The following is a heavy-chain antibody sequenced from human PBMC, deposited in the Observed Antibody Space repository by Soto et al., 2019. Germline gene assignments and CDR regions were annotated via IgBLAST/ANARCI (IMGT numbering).Heavy chain of an antibody. CDR3: AKDSVEGGDIVVMVYASNWFDP. CDR1: GFNFRRYG. D-gene: IGHD2-8*01. CDR2: ISYDGSNK. Sequence: QVQLVESGGGVVQPGRSLRLSCAASGFNFRRYGMHWVRQAPGKGLEWVAGISYDGSNKYYADSMKGRFTISRDDSKDTLNLQMNSRGSEDTAMYFCAKDSVEGGDIVVMVYASNWFDPWGQGTLVTVSS. V-gene: IGHV3-30*18. J-gene: IGHJ5*02.